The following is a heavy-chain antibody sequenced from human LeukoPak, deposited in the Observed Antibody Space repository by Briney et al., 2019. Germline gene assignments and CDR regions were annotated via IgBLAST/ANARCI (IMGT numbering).Heavy chain of an antibody. V-gene: IGHV3-30*02. Sequence: PGGSLRLSCAASGFTFSSYGMHWVRQAPGKGLEWVAFIRYDGSNKYYADSVKGRLTISRDNSKNTLYLQMNSLRAEDTAVYYCAKLYCSSTSCPHYWGQGTLVTVSS. CDR1: GFTFSSYG. CDR3: AKLYCSSTSCPHY. CDR2: IRYDGSNK. D-gene: IGHD2-2*01. J-gene: IGHJ4*02.